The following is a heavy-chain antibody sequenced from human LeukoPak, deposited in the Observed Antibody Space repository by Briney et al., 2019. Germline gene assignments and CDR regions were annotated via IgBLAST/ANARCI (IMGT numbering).Heavy chain of an antibody. V-gene: IGHV3-23*01. CDR3: ARGPRFAIRMIVVVTKGHFDY. CDR1: GFTFSSHA. CDR2: ISGSGGST. D-gene: IGHD3-22*01. Sequence: GGSLRLSCAASGFTFSSHAMSWVRQAPGKGLEWVSAISGSGGSTYSADSVKGRFTISRDNSKNTLYLQMNSLRAEDTAVYYCARGPRFAIRMIVVVTKGHFDYWGQGTLVTVSS. J-gene: IGHJ4*02.